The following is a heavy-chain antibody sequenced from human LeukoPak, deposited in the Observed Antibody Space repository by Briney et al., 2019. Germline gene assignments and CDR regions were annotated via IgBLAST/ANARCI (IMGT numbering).Heavy chain of an antibody. D-gene: IGHD2-15*01. CDR2: IFYSGST. V-gene: IGHV4-39*07. Sequence: SETLSLTCTVSGCSISTSNYYWGWIRQPPGKGLEWIGNIFYSGSTYYGPSLKSRLTISLDTSKNQFSLKLSSVTAADTAVYYCARTYCSGGSCYHYFDYWGQGTLVTVSS. CDR1: GCSISTSNYY. J-gene: IGHJ4*02. CDR3: ARTYCSGGSCYHYFDY.